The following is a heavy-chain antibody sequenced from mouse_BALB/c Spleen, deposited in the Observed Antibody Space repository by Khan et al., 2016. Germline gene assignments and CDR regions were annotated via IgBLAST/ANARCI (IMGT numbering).Heavy chain of an antibody. CDR2: IHYSGGT. J-gene: IGHJ4*01. CDR3: TRSHGYYAMDY. Sequence: EVKLEESGPDLVKPSQSLSLTCTVTGYSITSGYSWHWIRQFPGNKLEWMGYIHYSGGTNYIPSLKSRISITRDTSKNQFFLQLNSVTPEDTATYYCTRSHGYYAMDYWGQGTSVTVSS. V-gene: IGHV3-1*02. CDR1: GYSITSGYS.